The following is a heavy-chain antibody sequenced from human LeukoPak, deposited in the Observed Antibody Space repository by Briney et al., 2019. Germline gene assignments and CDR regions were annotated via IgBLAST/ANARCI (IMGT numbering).Heavy chain of an antibody. CDR3: ANHDYGDYRQYYYYGMDV. J-gene: IGHJ6*02. D-gene: IGHD4-17*01. CDR2: INHSGST. V-gene: IGHV4-34*01. Sequence: PSETLSLTCAVYGRSFSGYYWSWIRQPPGKGLEWIGEINHSGSTNYNPSLKSRVTISVDTSKNQFSLKLSSVTAADTAVYYCANHDYGDYRQYYYYGMDVWGQGTTVTVSS. CDR1: GRSFSGYY.